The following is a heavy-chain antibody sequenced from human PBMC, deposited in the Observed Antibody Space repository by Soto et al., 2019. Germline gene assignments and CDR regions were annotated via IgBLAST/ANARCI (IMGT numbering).Heavy chain of an antibody. CDR2: ISDSGGNT. V-gene: IGHV3-23*01. D-gene: IGHD1-26*01. CDR3: AKDFVSGTWYP. Sequence: PGGSLRLSCAASGFIFSNYGMSWLRRAPGKGLEWVSLISDSGGNTYYADSVKGRFTISRDNSKNTLYLQMNSLRAEDTAVYYCAKDFVSGTWYPWGQGTLVTVSS. CDR1: GFIFSNYG. J-gene: IGHJ5*02.